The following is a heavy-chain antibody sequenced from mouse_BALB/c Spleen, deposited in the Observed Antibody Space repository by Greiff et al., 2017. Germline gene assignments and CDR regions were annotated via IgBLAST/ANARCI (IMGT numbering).Heavy chain of an antibody. J-gene: IGHJ4*01. V-gene: IGHV14-3*02. CDR1: GFNIKDTY. Sequence: EVQLQESGAELVKPGASVKLSCTASGFNIKDTYMHWVKQRPEQGLEWIGRIDPANGNTKYDPKFQGKATITADTSSNTAYLQLSSLTSEDTAVYYCASQATYWNAMDYWGQGTSVTVSS. CDR3: ASQATYWNAMDY. D-gene: IGHD3-2*02. CDR2: IDPANGNT.